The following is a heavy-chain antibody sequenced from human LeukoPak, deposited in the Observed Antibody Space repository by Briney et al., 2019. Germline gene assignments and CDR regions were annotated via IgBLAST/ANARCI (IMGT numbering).Heavy chain of an antibody. Sequence: RSQRLSLTCAVYGGSFSGYYWSWIRQPPRKGLEWIGEINHSGRTNYNPPLKSRVTISLDTPKNQFYLNLTSVTAADPATYYCARGLGSDLTTVTDYFDYWGQGTLVTVPS. CDR1: GGSFSGYY. D-gene: IGHD4-17*01. CDR3: ARGLGSDLTTVTDYFDY. CDR2: INHSGRT. J-gene: IGHJ4*02. V-gene: IGHV4-34*01.